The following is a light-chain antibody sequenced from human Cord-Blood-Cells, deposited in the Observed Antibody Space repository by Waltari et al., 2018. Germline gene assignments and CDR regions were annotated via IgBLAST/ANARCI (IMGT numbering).Light chain of an antibody. CDR3: SSYTSSSTYV. J-gene: IGLJ1*01. V-gene: IGLV2-14*01. CDR1: SRDVGGYNH. CDR2: DVS. Sequence: QSALTQPAPLSGSPGQSITISCTGTSRDVGGYNHVPWYQQHPGKAPKLMIYDVSNRPSGVSNRFSGSKSGNTASLTISGLQAEDEADYYCSSYTSSSTYVFGTGTKVTVL.